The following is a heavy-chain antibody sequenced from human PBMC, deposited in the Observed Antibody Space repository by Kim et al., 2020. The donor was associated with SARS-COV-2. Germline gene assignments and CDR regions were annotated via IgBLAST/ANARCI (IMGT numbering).Heavy chain of an antibody. V-gene: IGHV3-7*03. Sequence: GGSLRLSCAASGFSFSNHWMTWVRQAPGRGPEWVANINQHGSEKYYVASVGGRFTISRDDAKNSLYLQMNSLRAEDTAIYYCARNNAVDVWGQGTTVTVSS. CDR1: GFSFSNHW. CDR3: ARNNAVDV. J-gene: IGHJ6*02. D-gene: IGHD1-20*01. CDR2: INQHGSEK.